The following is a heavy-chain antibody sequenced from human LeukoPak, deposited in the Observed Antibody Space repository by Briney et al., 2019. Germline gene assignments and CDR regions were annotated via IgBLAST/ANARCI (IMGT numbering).Heavy chain of an antibody. D-gene: IGHD2-15*01. CDR3: ARNSCPSGSCYENRGYFDY. Sequence: SETLSPTCAVYGGSFSGHYWNWIRQPPGKGLEWIGEINHSGSTNYNPSLKSRVTISLDTSKNQFSLKLSSVTAADTAVYYCARNSCPSGSCYENRGYFDYWGQGTLVTVSS. CDR2: INHSGST. J-gene: IGHJ4*02. CDR1: GGSFSGHY. V-gene: IGHV4-34*01.